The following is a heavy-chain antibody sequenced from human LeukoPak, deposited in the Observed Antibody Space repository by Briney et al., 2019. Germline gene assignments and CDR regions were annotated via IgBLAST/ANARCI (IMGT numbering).Heavy chain of an antibody. CDR3: AREYRRVTGKSPGIDY. V-gene: IGHV3-23*01. CDR2: ISGSGGST. CDR1: GFTFSSYA. Sequence: GGSLRLSCAASGFTFSSYAMSWVRQAPGKGPEWVSAISGSGGSTYYADSVKGRFTISRDNSKNTLYLQMNSLRAEDTAVYYCAREYRRVTGKSPGIDYWGKGTLVTVSS. J-gene: IGHJ4*02. D-gene: IGHD2-21*02.